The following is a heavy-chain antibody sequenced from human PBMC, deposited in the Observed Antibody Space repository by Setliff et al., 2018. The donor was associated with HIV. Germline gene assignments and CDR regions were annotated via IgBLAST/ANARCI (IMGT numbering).Heavy chain of an antibody. V-gene: IGHV1-3*01. D-gene: IGHD3-3*01. J-gene: IGHJ4*02. Sequence: ASVKVSCKASGYTFTSYAMHWVRQAPGQRLEWMGWINAGNGNTKYSQKFQGRVTITRDTSASTAHMELSSLRSEDTAVYYCAREIRNYDFWSGYWEDHYFDSWGQGTLVTVSS. CDR3: AREIRNYDFWSGYWEDHYFDS. CDR2: INAGNGNT. CDR1: GYTFTSYA.